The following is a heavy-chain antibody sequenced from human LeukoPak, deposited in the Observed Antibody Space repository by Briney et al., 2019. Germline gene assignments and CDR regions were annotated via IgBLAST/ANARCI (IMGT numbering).Heavy chain of an antibody. Sequence: ASVKVSCKASGYTFTDYYIHWVRQAPGQGLEWMGWINPNSGGTNYAQKFQGRVTMTKDTSISTAYMELSRLRSDDTAVYYCARRVAVARRDAFDIWGQGTMVTVSS. CDR2: INPNSGGT. V-gene: IGHV1-2*02. J-gene: IGHJ3*02. CDR3: ARRVAVARRDAFDI. CDR1: GYTFTDYY. D-gene: IGHD6-19*01.